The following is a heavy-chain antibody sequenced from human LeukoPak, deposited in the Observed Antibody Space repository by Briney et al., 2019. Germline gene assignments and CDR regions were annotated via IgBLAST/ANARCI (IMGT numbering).Heavy chain of an antibody. J-gene: IGHJ5*02. CDR2: IYYSGST. CDR3: ASSSGWLNNWFDP. V-gene: IGHV4-39*01. Sequence: SETLSLTCTVSGGSISSYYWGWIRQPPGKGLEWIGSIYYSGSTYYNPSLKSRVTISVDTSKNQFSLKLSSVTAADTAVYYCASSSGWLNNWFDPWGQGNLVTVSS. CDR1: GGSISSYY. D-gene: IGHD6-19*01.